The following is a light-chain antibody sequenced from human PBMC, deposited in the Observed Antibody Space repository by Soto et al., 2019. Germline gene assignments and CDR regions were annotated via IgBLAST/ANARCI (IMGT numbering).Light chain of an antibody. CDR3: QQRSNWPYT. J-gene: IGKJ2*01. CDR1: QSVSSY. Sequence: EIVLTQSPATLSLSPGERATLSCRASQSVSSYLAWYQQKPGQAPRLLIYDASNRATGIPARFSGSGSGTDFTLTISSLAPEDFAVYYCQQRSNWPYTFGQGTTLEIK. CDR2: DAS. V-gene: IGKV3-11*01.